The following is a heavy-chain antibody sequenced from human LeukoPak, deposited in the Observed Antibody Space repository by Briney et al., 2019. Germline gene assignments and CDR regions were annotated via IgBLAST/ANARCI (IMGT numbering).Heavy chain of an antibody. CDR2: INHSGST. J-gene: IGHJ4*02. CDR3: ARGDMITFGGVIALDY. D-gene: IGHD3-16*02. V-gene: IGHV4-34*01. Sequence: SETLSLTCAVYGGSFSGYYWSWIRQPPGKGLEWIGEINHSGSTNYNPSLKSRVTISVDTSKNQFSLRLSSVTAADTAVYYCARGDMITFGGVIALDYWGQGTLVTVSS. CDR1: GGSFSGYY.